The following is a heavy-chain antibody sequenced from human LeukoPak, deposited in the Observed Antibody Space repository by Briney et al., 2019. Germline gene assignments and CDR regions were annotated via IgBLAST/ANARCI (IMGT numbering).Heavy chain of an antibody. CDR2: MNPNSGNT. CDR1: GYTFTSYD. CDR3: ATDGEIAAAGLY. J-gene: IGHJ4*02. Sequence: ASVKVSCKASGYTFTSYDINWVRQATGQGLEWMGWMNPNSGNTGYAQKFQGRVTMTRNTSISTAYMELSSLRSEDTAVYYCATDGEIAAAGLYWGQGTLVTVSS. V-gene: IGHV1-8*01. D-gene: IGHD6-13*01.